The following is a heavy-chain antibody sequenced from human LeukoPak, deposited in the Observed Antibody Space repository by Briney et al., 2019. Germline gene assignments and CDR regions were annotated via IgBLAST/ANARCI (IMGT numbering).Heavy chain of an antibody. CDR3: AKDNGRGSSGYKYLDY. V-gene: IGHV3-9*01. D-gene: IGHD3-22*01. J-gene: IGHJ4*02. CDR1: GFTFDDYA. CDR2: ISWNSGSI. Sequence: PGGSLRLSCAASGFTFDDYAMHWVRQAPGKGLEGVSGISWNSGSIGYADSVKGRFTISRDNAKNSLYLQMNSLRAEDTALYYCAKDNGRGSSGYKYLDYWGQGTLVTVSS.